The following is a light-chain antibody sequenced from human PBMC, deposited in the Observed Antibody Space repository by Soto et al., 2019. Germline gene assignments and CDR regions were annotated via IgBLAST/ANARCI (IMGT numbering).Light chain of an antibody. Sequence: QSVLTQPASVSGSPGQSITISCTGTNSDVGSYSLVSWYQQHPGEAPKLIIYEGSKRPSGVSNRFSGSKSVNTASLTISGLRAEDEADYYCCSYAGGLTSAADVFGTATKVTVL. V-gene: IGLV2-23*01. CDR2: EGS. CDR3: CSYAGGLTSAADV. CDR1: NSDVGSYSL. J-gene: IGLJ1*01.